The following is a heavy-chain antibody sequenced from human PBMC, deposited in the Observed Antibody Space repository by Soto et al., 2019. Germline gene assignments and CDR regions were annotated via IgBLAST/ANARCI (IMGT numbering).Heavy chain of an antibody. D-gene: IGHD5-18*01. V-gene: IGHV4-30-4*02. CDR1: GGSISSGNYY. CDR2: IYYSGST. Sequence: SETLSLTCTVSGGSISSGNYYWSWIRQPPGKGLEWIGYIYYSGSTYYNSSLESRVTISVDTSKNQFSLKLSSVTAAGTAVYYCARWRYVYSFDYWGQGTLVTVSS. CDR3: ARWRYVYSFDY. J-gene: IGHJ4*02.